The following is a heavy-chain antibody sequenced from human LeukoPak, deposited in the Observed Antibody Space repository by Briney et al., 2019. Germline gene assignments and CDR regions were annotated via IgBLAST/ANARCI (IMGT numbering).Heavy chain of an antibody. D-gene: IGHD3-9*01. V-gene: IGHV4-59*08. CDR1: GGSISSYY. Sequence: SETLSPTCTVSGGSISSYYWSWIRQPPGRGLEWIGYISYSGSTNYNPSLKSRVTISIDTSKNQFSLKLRSVTAADTAIYYCARQGYDILTGYIDAFDIWGQGTMVTVSP. CDR3: ARQGYDILTGYIDAFDI. J-gene: IGHJ3*02. CDR2: ISYSGST.